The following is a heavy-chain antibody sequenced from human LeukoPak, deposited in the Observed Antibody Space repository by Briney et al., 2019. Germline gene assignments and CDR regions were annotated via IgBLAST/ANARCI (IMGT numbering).Heavy chain of an antibody. CDR3: ARSLRYFDWLAGFDP. V-gene: IGHV4-59*01. J-gene: IGHJ5*02. CDR2: IYYSGST. Sequence: PSETLSLTCTVYGGSISSYYWSWIRQPPGKGLEWIGYIYYSGSTNYNPSLKSRVTISVDTSKNQFSLKLSSVTAADTAVYYCARSLRYFDWLAGFDPWGQGTLVTVSS. CDR1: GGSISSYY. D-gene: IGHD3-9*01.